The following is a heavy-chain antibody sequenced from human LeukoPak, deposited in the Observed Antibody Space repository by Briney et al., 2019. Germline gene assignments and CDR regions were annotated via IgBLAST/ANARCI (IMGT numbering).Heavy chain of an antibody. D-gene: IGHD3-10*01. CDR1: GFTLSNYW. CDR3: ASEHTYYYGSGSSLDY. Sequence: PGGSLRLSCEVSGFTLSNYWMSWVRQAPGKGLEWVANIKQDGSEKNYVDSVKGRFTISRDDTNNLLFLQMDTLRVEDTAVYHCASEHTYYYGSGSSLDYWGQGTLVTVSS. J-gene: IGHJ4*02. V-gene: IGHV3-7*01. CDR2: IKQDGSEK.